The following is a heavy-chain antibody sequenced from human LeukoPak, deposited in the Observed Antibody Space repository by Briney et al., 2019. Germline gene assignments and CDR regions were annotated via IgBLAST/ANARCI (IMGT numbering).Heavy chain of an antibody. CDR1: GGSISSYY. CDR3: AREWRYCFDY. D-gene: IGHD3-3*01. J-gene: IGHJ4*02. V-gene: IGHV4-59*01. CDR2: IYYSGST. Sequence: PSETLSLTCTVSGGSISSYYWSWIRQPPGKGLEWIGYIYYSGSTNYNPSLKSRVTISVDTSKNQFSLKLSSVTAADTAVYYCAREWRYCFDYWGQGTLVTVSS.